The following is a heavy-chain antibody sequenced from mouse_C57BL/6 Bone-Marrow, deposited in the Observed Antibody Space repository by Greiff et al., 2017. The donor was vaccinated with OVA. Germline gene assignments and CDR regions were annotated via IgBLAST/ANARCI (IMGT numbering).Heavy chain of an antibody. CDR3: ARHSNYGGPHWYFDV. CDR2: INPDSSTI. V-gene: IGHV4-1*01. D-gene: IGHD2-5*01. Sequence: EVKLVESGGGLVQPGGSLKLSCAASGIDFSRYWMSWVRRAPGKGLEWIGEINPDSSTINYAPSLKDKFIISRDNAKNTLYLQMSKVRSEDTALYYCARHSNYGGPHWYFDVWGTGTTVTVSS. CDR1: GIDFSRYW. J-gene: IGHJ1*03.